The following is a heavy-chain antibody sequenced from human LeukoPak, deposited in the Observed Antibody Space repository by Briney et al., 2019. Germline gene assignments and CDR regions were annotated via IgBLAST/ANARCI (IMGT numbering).Heavy chain of an antibody. D-gene: IGHD1-1*01. CDR1: GYTFTGYY. J-gene: IGHJ6*03. CDR2: INPNSGGT. V-gene: IGHV1-2*02. CDR3: ARLELERRYYYYYYMDV. Sequence: GASVKVSCKASGYTFTGYYMHWVRQAPGQGLEWMGWINPNSGGTNYAQKFQGRVTMTRDTSISTAYMELSRLRSDDTAVYYCARLELERRYYYYYYMDVWGKGTTVTVSS.